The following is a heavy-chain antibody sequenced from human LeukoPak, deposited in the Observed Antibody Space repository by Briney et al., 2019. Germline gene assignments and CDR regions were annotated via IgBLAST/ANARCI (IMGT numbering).Heavy chain of an antibody. CDR1: GGTFSNNG. CDR3: ARVWDYRFDP. CDR2: IIPIFGTA. D-gene: IGHD1-26*01. V-gene: IGHV1-69*06. J-gene: IGHJ5*02. Sequence: SVKVSCKASGGTFSNNGLSWVRQAPGQGLEWMGGIIPIFGTANYAQKFQGRVTITADKSTSTAYMELSSLRSEDTAVYYCARVWDYRFDPWGQGTLVTVSS.